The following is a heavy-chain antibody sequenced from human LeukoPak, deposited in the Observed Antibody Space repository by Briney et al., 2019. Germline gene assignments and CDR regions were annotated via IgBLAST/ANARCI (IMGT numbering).Heavy chain of an antibody. CDR2: IIPIFGTA. Sequence: SVKVSCKASGGTFSSYAISWVRQAPGQGLEWMGGIIPIFGTANYAQKFQGRVTITADESTSTAYMELSSLRSEDTAVYYCARKEEYCSGGSCYFYYHGMDVWGQGTTVTVSS. V-gene: IGHV1-69*13. D-gene: IGHD2-15*01. J-gene: IGHJ6*02. CDR3: ARKEEYCSGGSCYFYYHGMDV. CDR1: GGTFSSYA.